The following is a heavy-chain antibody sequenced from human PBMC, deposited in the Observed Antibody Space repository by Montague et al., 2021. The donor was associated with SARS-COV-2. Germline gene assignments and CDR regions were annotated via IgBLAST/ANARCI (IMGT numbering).Heavy chain of an antibody. CDR3: ARMSMSAAADH. V-gene: IGHV4-39*01. CDR1: GTSITSSISITSITYY. J-gene: IGHJ4*02. Sequence: SETLSLTCSVSGTSITSSISITSITYYWGWFRQPPGKGLEWLGNFFFTTKTYYNPSLKGRVTISADTSKNQLSLKLRSVTAADTAIYYYARMSMSAAADHWGQGTLVTVSS. D-gene: IGHD6-13*01. CDR2: FFFTTKT.